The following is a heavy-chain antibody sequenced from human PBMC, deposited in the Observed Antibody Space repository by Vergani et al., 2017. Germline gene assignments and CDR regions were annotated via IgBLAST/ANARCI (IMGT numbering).Heavy chain of an antibody. CDR3: ARDGPYSSSWYVANFDY. D-gene: IGHD6-13*01. V-gene: IGHV1-2*02. J-gene: IGHJ4*02. CDR1: GYTFTGYY. CDR2: INPNSGGT. Sequence: QVQLVQSGAEVKKPGASVKVSCKASGYTFTGYYMHWVRQAPGQGLEWMGWINPNSGGTNYAQKLQGRVTMTTDTSTSTAYMELRSLRSDDTAVYYCARDGPYSSSWYVANFDYWGQGTLVTVSS.